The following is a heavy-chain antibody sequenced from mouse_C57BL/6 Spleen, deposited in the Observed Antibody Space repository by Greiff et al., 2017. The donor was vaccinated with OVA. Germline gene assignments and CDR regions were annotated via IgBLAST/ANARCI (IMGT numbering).Heavy chain of an antibody. D-gene: IGHD1-1*01. CDR2: IHPNSGST. V-gene: IGHV1-64*01. Sequence: QVQLQQPGAELVKPGASVKLSCKASGYTFTSYWMHWVKQRPGQGLEWIGMIHPNSGSTNYNEKFKSKATLTVDKSSSTAYMQLSSLTSEDSAVYYCARDYYGSSYDYWGQGTTLTVSS. CDR3: ARDYYGSSYDY. CDR1: GYTFTSYW. J-gene: IGHJ2*01.